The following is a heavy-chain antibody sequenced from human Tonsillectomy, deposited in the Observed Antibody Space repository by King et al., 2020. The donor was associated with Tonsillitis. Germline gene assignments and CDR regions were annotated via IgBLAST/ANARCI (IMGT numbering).Heavy chain of an antibody. J-gene: IGHJ3*02. CDR1: GGSFSGYY. Sequence: VQLQQWGAGLLKPSETLSLTCAVYGGSFSGYYWSWIRQPPGKGLEWIGEINHSGSTNYNPSLKSRVTISVDTSKNQFSLKLSSVTAADTAVYYYARPYGGNRLGAFDIWGQGTMVTVSS. CDR2: INHSGST. CDR3: ARPYGGNRLGAFDI. V-gene: IGHV4-34*01. D-gene: IGHD4-23*01.